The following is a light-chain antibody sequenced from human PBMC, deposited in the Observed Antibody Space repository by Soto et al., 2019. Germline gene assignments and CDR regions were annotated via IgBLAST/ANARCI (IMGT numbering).Light chain of an antibody. Sequence: QSVLTQPPSVSAAPGQKITFSCSGSSSNIGKNYVSWYQQVPGTAPKLLIYEDNNRRSGIPDRFSGSKSGTSATLGITGLQTWDEADYYCGTWDSSLSVFVFGTGTKVXVL. J-gene: IGLJ1*01. CDR3: GTWDSSLSVFV. CDR1: SSNIGKNY. V-gene: IGLV1-51*02. CDR2: EDN.